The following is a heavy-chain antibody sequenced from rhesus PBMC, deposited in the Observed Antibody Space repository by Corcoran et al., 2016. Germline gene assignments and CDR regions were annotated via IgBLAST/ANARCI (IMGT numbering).Heavy chain of an antibody. J-gene: IGHJ4*01. V-gene: IGHV4-81*01. D-gene: IGHD4-23*01. Sequence: QVQLQESGPGLVKPLETLSLTCTVPGCSISDYSCNWIRQPPGKGLEWIGNIECNSAGTNDNPSLKSRVTISKDTSKNQFSRKLSSVTAADTAVYYCARDEWTVTTFFDYWGQGVLVTVSS. CDR3: ARDEWTVTTFFDY. CDR2: IECNSAGT. CDR1: GCSISDYSC.